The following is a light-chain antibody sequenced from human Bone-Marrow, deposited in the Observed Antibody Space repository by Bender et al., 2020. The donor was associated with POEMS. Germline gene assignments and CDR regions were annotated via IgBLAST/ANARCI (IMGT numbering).Light chain of an antibody. CDR1: SSDVGAYNY. CDR3: LLYMGSGTYA. J-gene: IGLJ1*01. Sequence: QSALTQPPSASGSPGQSVTISCTGTSSDVGAYNYVSWYQQHPGKAPKLVIYEVSQRPSGVPDRFSGSILGNKAALTITGALADDESDYYCLLYMGSGTYAFGTGTKVTVL. V-gene: IGLV2-8*01. CDR2: EVS.